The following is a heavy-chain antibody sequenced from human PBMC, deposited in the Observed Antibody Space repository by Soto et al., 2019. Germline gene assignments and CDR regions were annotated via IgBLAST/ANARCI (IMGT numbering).Heavy chain of an antibody. CDR1: GFSVTANY. J-gene: IGHJ4*02. CDR3: NGYGY. CDR2: IYSGVST. V-gene: IGHV3-53*01. Sequence: EVQVVESGGGLIQPGRSLRLSCEVSGFSVTANYMSWVRQAPGKGLEWVSVIYSGVSTYYIDSVKARFSISRDIYKNTLYLQMNSLRAEDTAVYYCNGYGYWGQGTLVTVSS. D-gene: IGHD5-12*01.